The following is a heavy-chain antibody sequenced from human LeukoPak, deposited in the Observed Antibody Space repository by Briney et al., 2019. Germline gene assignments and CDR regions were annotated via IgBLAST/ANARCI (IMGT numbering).Heavy chain of an antibody. D-gene: IGHD6-13*01. CDR3: ARHERLFSSWNS. CDR2: INHSGST. CDR1: GGSFSGYY. V-gene: IGHV4-34*01. J-gene: IGHJ4*02. Sequence: SETLSLTCAVYGGSFSGYYWSWIRQPPGKGLEWIGEINHSGSTNYNPSLKSRVTISVDTSKNQFSLKLSSVTAADTAVYYCARHERLFSSWNSWGQGTLVTVSS.